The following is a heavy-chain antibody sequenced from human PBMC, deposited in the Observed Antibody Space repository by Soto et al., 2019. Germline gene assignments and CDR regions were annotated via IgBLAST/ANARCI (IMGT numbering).Heavy chain of an antibody. CDR3: ARSDGAFDI. J-gene: IGHJ3*02. Sequence: QVQLVESGGGVVQPRRSLRLSCAASGFTFSSYGMHWVRQAPGKGLEWVAVIWYDGSNKYYADSVKGRFTISRDNSKNTLYLQMNSLRAEDTAVYYCARSDGAFDIWGQGTMVTVSS. CDR1: GFTFSSYG. CDR2: IWYDGSNK. V-gene: IGHV3-33*01.